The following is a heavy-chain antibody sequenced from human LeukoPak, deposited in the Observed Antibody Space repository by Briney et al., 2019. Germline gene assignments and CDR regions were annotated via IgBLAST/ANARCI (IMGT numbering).Heavy chain of an antibody. CDR2: INHSGST. CDR1: GGSFSDYY. J-gene: IGHJ4*02. D-gene: IGHD1-14*01. CDR3: ARDRNYYFDY. V-gene: IGHV4-34*01. Sequence: SETLSLTCAVYGGSFSDYYWSWIRQPPGKGLEWIGEINHSGSTSYNPSLKSRVTISVDTSKNQFSLKLSSVTAADTAVYYCARDRNYYFDYWGQGTLVTVSS.